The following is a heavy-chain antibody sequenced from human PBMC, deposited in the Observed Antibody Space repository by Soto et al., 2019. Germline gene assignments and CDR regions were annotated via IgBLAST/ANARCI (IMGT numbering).Heavy chain of an antibody. D-gene: IGHD2-15*01. CDR2: IRNQTYSGTT. CDR1: VFTFGNYA. Sequence: GSLRISCAVSVFTFGNYAINWVRQAPGKGLEWVGLIRNQTYSGTTEYAASMNGRFTISRDDSNSIAYLQMNSLKTEDSAVYYCTRAESPAVAYFFDYWGQGTLVTVSS. CDR3: TRAESPAVAYFFDY. V-gene: IGHV3-49*04. J-gene: IGHJ4*02.